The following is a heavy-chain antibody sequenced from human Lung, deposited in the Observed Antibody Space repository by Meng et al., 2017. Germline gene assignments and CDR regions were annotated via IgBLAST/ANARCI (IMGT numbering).Heavy chain of an antibody. D-gene: IGHD6-13*01. Sequence: GESLKISCAVSGVTFSGSDIHWVRQASGKGLEWVGHIETKPNNYATSYAATVRGRFTIARDDSKNTAYLEMNSLKTEDTALYYCAKEEAAIGSPLFDHWGQGRLVNVDS. V-gene: IGHV3-73*01. J-gene: IGHJ4*02. CDR1: GVTFSGSD. CDR3: AKEEAAIGSPLFDH. CDR2: IETKPNNYAT.